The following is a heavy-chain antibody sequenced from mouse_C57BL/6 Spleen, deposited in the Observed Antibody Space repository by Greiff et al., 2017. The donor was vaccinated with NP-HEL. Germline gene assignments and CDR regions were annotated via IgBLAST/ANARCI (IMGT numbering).Heavy chain of an antibody. CDR1: GYSITSGYD. CDR2: ISYSGST. CDR3: ARSNYYTWFAY. J-gene: IGHJ3*01. V-gene: IGHV3-1*01. Sequence: ESGPGMVKPSQSLSLTCTVTGYSITSGYDWHWIRHFPGNKLEWMGYISYSGSTNYNPSLKSRISITHDTSKNHFFLKLNSVTTEDTATYYCARSNYYTWFAYWGQGTLVTVSA. D-gene: IGHD2-12*01.